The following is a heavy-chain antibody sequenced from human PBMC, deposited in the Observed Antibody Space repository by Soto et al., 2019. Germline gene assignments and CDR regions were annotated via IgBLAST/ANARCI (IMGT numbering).Heavy chain of an antibody. CDR3: PKYYHGYCRSANCDRDNGFDP. D-gene: IGHD2-2*03. CDR1: GGTFSSHA. V-gene: IGHV1-69*06. J-gene: IGHJ5*02. CDR2: IIPIFGPA. Sequence: QVQLVQSGAEVKKPGSSVKVSCKASGGTFSSHAFTWVRQAPGQGLEWMGGIIPIFGPANYEQNFQGRVTIGADRSTSTIYMALSSLRSEDTAVYYCPKYYHGYCRSANCDRDNGFDPWGQGTLVTVSS.